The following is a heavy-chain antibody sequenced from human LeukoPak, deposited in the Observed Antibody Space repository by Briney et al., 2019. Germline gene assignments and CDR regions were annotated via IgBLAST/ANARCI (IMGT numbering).Heavy chain of an antibody. CDR2: IYYSGST. D-gene: IGHD2-2*01. CDR3: ARRNFCSSTSCYTNENWFDP. V-gene: IGHV4-39*01. Sequence: SEPLSLTCTVSGGSISSSSYYWGWIRQPPGKGLERIGSIYYSGSTYYSPSLKSRVTISVDTSKTQFSLKLSSVTAADTAVYYCARRNFCSSTSCYTNENWFDPWGQGTLVTVSS. J-gene: IGHJ5*02. CDR1: GGSISSSSYY.